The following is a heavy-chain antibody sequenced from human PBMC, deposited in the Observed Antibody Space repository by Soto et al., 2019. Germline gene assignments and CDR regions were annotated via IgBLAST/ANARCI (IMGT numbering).Heavy chain of an antibody. CDR1: GFSLSTSGMC. J-gene: IGHJ5*02. V-gene: IGHV2-70*11. CDR3: ARDNDYGDYGAHVRSRWFDP. CDR2: IDWDDDK. D-gene: IGHD4-17*01. Sequence: SGPTLVNPTQTLTLTCTFSGFSLSTSGMCVSWIRQPPGKALEWLARIDWDDDKYYSTSLKTRLTISKDTSKNQVVLTMTNMDPVDTATYYCARDNDYGDYGAHVRSRWFDPWGQGTLVTVSS.